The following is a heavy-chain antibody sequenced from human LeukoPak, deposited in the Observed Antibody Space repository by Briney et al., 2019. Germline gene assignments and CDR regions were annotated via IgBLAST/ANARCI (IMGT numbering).Heavy chain of an antibody. CDR1: GFTFSRYA. J-gene: IGHJ5*02. Sequence: GGSLRLSCAASGFTFSRYAMSWVRQAPGKGLEWVSALGVSVSGYGGSTYYADSVKGRFTISRDNSKNTLYLQMDSLRAEDAAVYYCARRVVSTAPNWFDPWGQGTLVTVSS. CDR3: ARRVVSTAPNWFDP. V-gene: IGHV3-23*01. CDR2: LGVSVSGYGGST. D-gene: IGHD2-2*01.